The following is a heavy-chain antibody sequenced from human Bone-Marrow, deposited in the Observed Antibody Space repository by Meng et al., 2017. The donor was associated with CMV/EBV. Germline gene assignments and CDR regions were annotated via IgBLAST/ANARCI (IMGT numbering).Heavy chain of an antibody. V-gene: IGHV1-46*01. Sequence: ASVKVSCKASGYTFINYYIHWVLQAPGQGLEWMGIINPSGGRTNYAQKFQGRITMTSDTSTSAGYMELNRLRSDDAAVYFCARDNTDYAYDYWGQGTLVTVSS. D-gene: IGHD4-17*01. CDR2: INPSGGRT. J-gene: IGHJ4*02. CDR1: GYTFINYY. CDR3: ARDNTDYAYDY.